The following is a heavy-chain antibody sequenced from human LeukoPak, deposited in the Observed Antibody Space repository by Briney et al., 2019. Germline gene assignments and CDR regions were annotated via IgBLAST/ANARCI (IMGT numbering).Heavy chain of an antibody. Sequence: SQTLSLTCAISGDSVSSTSAAWNWLRQSPSRGLEWLGRAYYRSKWSIEYAPSVESRITINPDASKNQFSLQLVSVTPEDTAMYYCAEGFVGGGWHAYWGQGTLVTVSS. CDR2: AYYRSKWSI. V-gene: IGHV6-1*01. J-gene: IGHJ4*02. D-gene: IGHD6-19*01. CDR3: AEGFVGGGWHAY. CDR1: GDSVSSTSAA.